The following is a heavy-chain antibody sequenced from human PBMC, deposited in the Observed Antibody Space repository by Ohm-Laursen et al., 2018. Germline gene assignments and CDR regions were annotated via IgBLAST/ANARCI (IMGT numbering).Heavy chain of an antibody. CDR1: GFNFDDYA. D-gene: IGHD6-19*01. Sequence: SLRLSCSASGFNFDDYAMHWVRQAPGKGLEWVSGISWNSGNIGYADFVKGRFAISRDNAKNTLYLQMDSLRAEDSAVYYCATSIAVAGRLLDYWGQGTLVTVSS. J-gene: IGHJ4*02. V-gene: IGHV3-9*01. CDR3: ATSIAVAGRLLDY. CDR2: ISWNSGNI.